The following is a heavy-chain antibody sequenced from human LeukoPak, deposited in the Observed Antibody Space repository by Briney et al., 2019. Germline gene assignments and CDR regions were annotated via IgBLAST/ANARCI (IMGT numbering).Heavy chain of an antibody. J-gene: IGHJ4*02. V-gene: IGHV3-23*01. Sequence: GGSLRLSCAASGFTFSSYAMSWARQAPGKGLEWVSAISGSGGSTYYADSVKGRFTISRDNSKNTLYLQMNSLRAEDTAVYYCARSTTVTNFDYWGQGTLVTVSS. CDR3: ARSTTVTNFDY. CDR1: GFTFSSYA. CDR2: ISGSGGST. D-gene: IGHD4-17*01.